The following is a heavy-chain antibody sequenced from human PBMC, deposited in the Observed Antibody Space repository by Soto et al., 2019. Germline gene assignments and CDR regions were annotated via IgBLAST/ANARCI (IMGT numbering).Heavy chain of an antibody. D-gene: IGHD2-2*01. CDR1: GGSFSGYY. V-gene: IGHV4-34*01. CDR3: ARGPHIVVLPAAITRYYYYIDV. Sequence: SETLSLTCAVYGGSFSGYYWSWIRQPPGKGLEWIGEINHSGSTNYNPSLKSRVTISVDTSKNQFSLKLSSVTAADTAVYYCARGPHIVVLPAAITRYYYYIDVWAKGTTVTGSS. J-gene: IGHJ6*03. CDR2: INHSGST.